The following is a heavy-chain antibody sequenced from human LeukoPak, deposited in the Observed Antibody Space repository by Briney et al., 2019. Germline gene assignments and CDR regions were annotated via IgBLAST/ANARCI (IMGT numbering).Heavy chain of an antibody. CDR1: GGSISSSSYY. D-gene: IGHD4-17*01. Sequence: SETLSLTCTVSGGSISSSSYYWGWIRQPPGKGLEWIGSIYYSGSTYYNPSLKSRVTISVDTSKNQFSLKLSSVTAADTAVYYCARDSLTTVTTFLDYWGRGTLVTVSS. CDR3: ARDSLTTVTTFLDY. CDR2: IYYSGST. J-gene: IGHJ4*02. V-gene: IGHV4-39*07.